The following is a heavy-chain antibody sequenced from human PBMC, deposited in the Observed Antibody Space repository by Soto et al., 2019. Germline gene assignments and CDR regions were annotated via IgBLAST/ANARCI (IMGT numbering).Heavy chain of an antibody. CDR3: AREVVTIFGVVIIAYMDV. CDR2: IYYSGST. V-gene: IGHV4-59*01. Sequence: TLSLTCTVSGGSISSYYWSWIRQPPGKGLEWIGYIYYSGSTNYNPSLKSRVTISVDTSKNQFSLKLSSVTAADTAVYYCAREVVTIFGVVIIAYMDVWGKGTTVTVSS. J-gene: IGHJ6*03. D-gene: IGHD3-3*01. CDR1: GGSISSYY.